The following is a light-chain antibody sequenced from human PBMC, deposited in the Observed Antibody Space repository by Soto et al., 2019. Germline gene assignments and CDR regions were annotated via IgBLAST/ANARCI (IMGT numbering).Light chain of an antibody. J-gene: IGKJ5*01. Sequence: EILMTQSPATLSVSPGERATLSCRASQSVRNNLAWYQQRRGQAPRLLIYYASTRATGVPARFSGSGSGTEFTLTLSSLQSEDSALYYCQQYNNWPPLTFGQGTRLEIK. CDR3: QQYNNWPPLT. CDR2: YAS. V-gene: IGKV3-15*01. CDR1: QSVRNN.